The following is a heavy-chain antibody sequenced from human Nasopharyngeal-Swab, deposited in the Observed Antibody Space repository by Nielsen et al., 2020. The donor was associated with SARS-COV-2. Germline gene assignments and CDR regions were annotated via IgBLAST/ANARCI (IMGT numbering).Heavy chain of an antibody. J-gene: IGHJ6*02. Sequence: GGSLRLSCAASGFTLSSNSMNWVRQAPGKGLEWVSSISTSSSYLYYADSVKGRFTISRDNPKNSLYLQMNSLSAEDTAVYYCARGRGGGYDPWGYYYYDMDVWGHGTTVTVSS. CDR2: ISTSSSYL. D-gene: IGHD5-12*01. CDR1: GFTLSSNS. CDR3: ARGRGGGYDPWGYYYYDMDV. V-gene: IGHV3-21*01.